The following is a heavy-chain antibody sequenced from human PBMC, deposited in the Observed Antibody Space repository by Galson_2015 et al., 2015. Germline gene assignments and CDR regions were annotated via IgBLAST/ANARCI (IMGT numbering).Heavy chain of an antibody. CDR3: AKGARIQLWLLIRY. CDR2: ISYDGSNK. Sequence: SLRLSCAASGFTFSSYGMHWVRQAPGKGLEWVAVISYDGSNKYYADSVKGRFTISRDNSKNTLYLQMNSLRAEDTAVYYCAKGARIQLWLLIRYWGQGTLVTVSS. CDR1: GFTFSSYG. D-gene: IGHD5-18*01. V-gene: IGHV3-30*18. J-gene: IGHJ4*02.